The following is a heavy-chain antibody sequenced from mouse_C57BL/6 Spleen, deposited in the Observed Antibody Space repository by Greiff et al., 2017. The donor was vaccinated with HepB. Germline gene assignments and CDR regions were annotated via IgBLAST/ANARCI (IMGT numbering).Heavy chain of an antibody. V-gene: IGHV1-55*01. CDR3: ARAHSCGSRRGAMDY. J-gene: IGHJ4*01. D-gene: IGHD1-1*01. Sequence: VQLQQPGAELVKPGASVRMSCKASGYTFTSYCITWVKQRPGQGLEWIGDIYPCSGSTNNDENFKCKATLTVDTAASTAYMQLSSLTSEDAVVDYCARAHSCGSRRGAMDYWGQGTSVTVSS. CDR2: IYPCSGST. CDR1: GYTFTSYC.